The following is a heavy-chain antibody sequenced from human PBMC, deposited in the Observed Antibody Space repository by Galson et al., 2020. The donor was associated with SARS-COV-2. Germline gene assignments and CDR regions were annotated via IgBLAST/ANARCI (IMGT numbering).Heavy chain of an antibody. D-gene: IGHD3-3*01. Sequence: GGSLRLSCAASGFAFSNYGMHWVRQAPGKGLEWVAAVSYDGSSDLYPDSVRGRFTISKDNSKNMVYLQMDSLRPEDTAVYYCARDRGKTLRHLEWFFTPFSWGQGTLVTGSS. CDR3: ARDRGKTLRHLEWFFTPFS. CDR1: GFAFSNYG. J-gene: IGHJ5*02. CDR2: VSYDGSSD. V-gene: IGHV3-30*03.